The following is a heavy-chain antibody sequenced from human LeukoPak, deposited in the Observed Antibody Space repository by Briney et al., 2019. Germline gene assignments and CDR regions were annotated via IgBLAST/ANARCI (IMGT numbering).Heavy chain of an antibody. J-gene: IGHJ4*02. D-gene: IGHD4-11*01. Sequence: ASVTVSFTASGYTFTSYGISWVRQAPGQGLEWMGWISAYNGNTNYAQKLQGRVTMTTDTSTSTAYMELRSLRSDDTAVYYCARVSGLHTVKQFDYWGQGTLVTVSS. CDR3: ARVSGLHTVKQFDY. CDR2: ISAYNGNT. CDR1: GYTFTSYG. V-gene: IGHV1-18*01.